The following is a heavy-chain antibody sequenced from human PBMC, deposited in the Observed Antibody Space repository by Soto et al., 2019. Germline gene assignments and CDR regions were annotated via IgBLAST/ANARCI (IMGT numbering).Heavy chain of an antibody. D-gene: IGHD5-18*01. CDR3: ARDRKYSYGPPTGYYYYGMDV. CDR1: GGTFSSYA. Sequence: GVSVKVSCKASGGTFSSYAISWVRQAPGQGLEWMGGIIPIFGTANYAQKFQGRVTITADESTSTAYMELSSLRSEDTAVYYCARDRKYSYGPPTGYYYYGMDVWGQGITVTVSS. CDR2: IIPIFGTA. J-gene: IGHJ6*02. V-gene: IGHV1-69*13.